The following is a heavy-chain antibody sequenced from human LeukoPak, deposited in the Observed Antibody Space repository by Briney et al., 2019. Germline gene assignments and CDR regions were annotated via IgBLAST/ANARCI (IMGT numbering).Heavy chain of an antibody. J-gene: IGHJ4*02. CDR3: AKGLAYFDY. CDR1: GFTFSNYG. V-gene: IGHV3-30*02. CDR2: IRYDGSDK. Sequence: GGSLRLSCAASGFTFSNYGMDWVRQAPGKGLEWVAFIRYDGSDKYYVDSVKGRFTISRDNSKNTLYLQMNSLRAEDTAVYYCAKGLAYFDYWGQGTLVTVSS.